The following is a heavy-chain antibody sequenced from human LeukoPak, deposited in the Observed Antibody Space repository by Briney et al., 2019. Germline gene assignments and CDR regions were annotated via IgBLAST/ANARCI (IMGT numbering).Heavy chain of an antibody. D-gene: IGHD3-10*01. CDR1: GDSISSGDYY. Sequence: SSETLSLTCTVSGDSISSGDYYWSWIRQPAGKGLEWIGRISSSGSTNYNPSLKSRVTISVDTSKNQFSLKLSSVTAADTAVYYCARGKEVITMLRGLKPGYYFDYWGQGTLVTVSS. V-gene: IGHV4-61*02. CDR2: ISSSGST. J-gene: IGHJ4*02. CDR3: ARGKEVITMLRGLKPGYYFDY.